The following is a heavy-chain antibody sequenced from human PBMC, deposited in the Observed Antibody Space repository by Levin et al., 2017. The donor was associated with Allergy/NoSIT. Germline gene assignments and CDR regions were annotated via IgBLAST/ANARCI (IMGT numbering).Heavy chain of an antibody. Sequence: ASVKVSCKASGGTFSSYAISWVRQAPGQGLEWMGGIIPIFGTANYAQKFQGRVTITADESTSTAYMELSSLRSEDTAVYYCHVDIVASDAFDIWGQGTMVTVSS. CDR2: IIPIFGTA. D-gene: IGHD5-12*01. V-gene: IGHV1-69*13. CDR1: GGTFSSYA. CDR3: HVDIVASDAFDI. J-gene: IGHJ3*02.